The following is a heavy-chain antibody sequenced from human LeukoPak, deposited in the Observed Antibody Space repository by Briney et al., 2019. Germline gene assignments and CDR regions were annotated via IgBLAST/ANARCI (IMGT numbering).Heavy chain of an antibody. Sequence: ASVKVSCKASGYTSTSYAMNWVRQAPGQGLEWMGWINTNTGNPTYAQGFTGRFVFSLDTSVSTAYLQISSLKAEDTAVYYCARGLAVNRRSIMVYAIAYWGQGTLVTVSS. CDR3: ARGLAVNRRSIMVYAIAY. J-gene: IGHJ4*02. D-gene: IGHD2-8*01. V-gene: IGHV7-4-1*02. CDR1: GYTSTSYA. CDR2: INTNTGNP.